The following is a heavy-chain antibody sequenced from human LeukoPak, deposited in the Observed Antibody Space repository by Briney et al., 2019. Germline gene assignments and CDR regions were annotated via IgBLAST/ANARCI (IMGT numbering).Heavy chain of an antibody. J-gene: IGHJ5*02. CDR2: INSDGSST. D-gene: IGHD3-3*01. CDR3: AREPNYDFWSGQPNWFDP. CDR1: GFTFSSYW. Sequence: GGSLRLSCAASGFTFSSYWMHWVRQAPGKGLVWVSRINSDGSSTSYADSVKGRFTISRDNAKNTLYPQMNSLRAEDTAAYYCAREPNYDFWSGQPNWFDPWGQGTLVTVSS. V-gene: IGHV3-74*01.